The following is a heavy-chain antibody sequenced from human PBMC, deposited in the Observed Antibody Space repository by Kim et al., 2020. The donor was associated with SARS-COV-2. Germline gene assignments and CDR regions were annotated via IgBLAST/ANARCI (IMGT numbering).Heavy chain of an antibody. Sequence: GGSLRLSCSASGFTFSSYAMHWVRQAPGKGLEYVSAISSNGGSTYYADSVKGRFTISRDNSKNTLYLQMSSLRAEDTAVNYCVKGRNSSGWSLDYWGQGTLVTVSS. D-gene: IGHD6-19*01. CDR2: ISSNGGST. J-gene: IGHJ4*02. V-gene: IGHV3-64D*09. CDR1: GFTFSSYA. CDR3: VKGRNSSGWSLDY.